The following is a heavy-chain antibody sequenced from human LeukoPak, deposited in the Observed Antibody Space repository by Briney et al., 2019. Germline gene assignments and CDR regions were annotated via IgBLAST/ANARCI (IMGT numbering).Heavy chain of an antibody. J-gene: IGHJ4*02. D-gene: IGHD1-20*01. CDR1: GGSISSSTYY. CDR3: ARRVTGTETLDY. Sequence: PSETLSLTCTVSGGSISSSTYYWGWIRQPPGKGLEWIGSIYYSGSTSYNPSLKSRVTISVDTSKNQFSLRLSSVTAADTAVYYCARRVTGTETLDYWGQGTLVTVSS. V-gene: IGHV4-39*01. CDR2: IYYSGST.